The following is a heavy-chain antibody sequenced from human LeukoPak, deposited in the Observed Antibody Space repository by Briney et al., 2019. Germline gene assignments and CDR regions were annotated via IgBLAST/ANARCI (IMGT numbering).Heavy chain of an antibody. CDR2: IIPIFGTA. J-gene: IGHJ4*02. CDR3: ASQTIEYSSSRRGYFDY. D-gene: IGHD6-6*01. V-gene: IGHV1-69*01. Sequence: SVKVSCKASGGTFSSYAISWVRQAPGQGLEWMGGIIPIFGTANYAQKFQGRVTITADESTSTAYMELSSLRSEDTAVYYCASQTIEYSSSRRGYFDYWGQGTLVTVSS. CDR1: GGTFSSYA.